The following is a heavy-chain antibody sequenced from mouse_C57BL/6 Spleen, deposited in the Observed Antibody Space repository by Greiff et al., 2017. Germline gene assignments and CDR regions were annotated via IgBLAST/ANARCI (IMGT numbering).Heavy chain of an antibody. J-gene: IGHJ4*01. CDR1: GYTFTNYW. CDR2: IYPGGGYT. V-gene: IGHV1-63*01. D-gene: IGHD2-2*01. Sequence: VKLMESGAELVRPGTSVKMSCKASGYTFTNYWIGWAKQRPGHGLEWIGDIYPGGGYTNYNEKFKGKATLTADKSSSTAYMQFSSLTSEDSAIYYCARWVTKGGYAMDYWGQGTSVTVSS. CDR3: ARWVTKGGYAMDY.